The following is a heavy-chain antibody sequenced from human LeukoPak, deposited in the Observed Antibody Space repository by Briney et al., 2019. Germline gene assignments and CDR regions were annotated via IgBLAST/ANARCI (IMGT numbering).Heavy chain of an antibody. J-gene: IGHJ6*03. CDR2: IYYSGSA. CDR1: GGSISSSSYY. Sequence: SETLSLTCTVSGGSISSSSYYWGWIRQPPGKGLEWIGSIYYSGSAYYNPSLKSRVTISVDTSKNQFSLKLSSVTAADTAVYYCARVNYYYMDVWGKGTTVTVSS. V-gene: IGHV4-39*07. CDR3: ARVNYYYMDV.